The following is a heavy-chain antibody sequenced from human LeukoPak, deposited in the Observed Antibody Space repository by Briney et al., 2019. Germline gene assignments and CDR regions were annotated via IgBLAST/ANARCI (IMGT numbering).Heavy chain of an antibody. J-gene: IGHJ4*02. CDR3: TKDLTGELDY. CDR2: INPDGSST. V-gene: IGHV3-74*01. Sequence: GGSLRLSCAASGFTFSAYWVHWVRQAPGKGLVWVSRINPDGSSTSYADSVKGRFTISRDNAKNTLYLQMNSLRAEDTALYYCTKDLTGELDYWGQGTLVTVSS. D-gene: IGHD7-27*01. CDR1: GFTFSAYW.